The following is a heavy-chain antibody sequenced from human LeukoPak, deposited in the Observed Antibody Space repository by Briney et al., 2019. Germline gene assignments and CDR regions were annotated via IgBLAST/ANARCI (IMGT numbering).Heavy chain of an antibody. Sequence: PGRSLRLSCAASGFTFSSYGMHGVRQAPGKGLEWVAVIWYDGSNTHYADSVKGRFTISRDNSKNTLYVQMNSLRAEDTAVYYCASSVSSGWYVDYFDYWGQGTLVTVSS. CDR1: GFTFSSYG. D-gene: IGHD6-19*01. V-gene: IGHV3-33*01. J-gene: IGHJ4*02. CDR2: IWYDGSNT. CDR3: ASSVSSGWYVDYFDY.